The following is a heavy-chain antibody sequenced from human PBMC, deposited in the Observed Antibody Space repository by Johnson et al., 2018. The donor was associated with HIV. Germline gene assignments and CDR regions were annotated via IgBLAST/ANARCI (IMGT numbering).Heavy chain of an antibody. D-gene: IGHD6-19*01. Sequence: EQLVESGGGLVKPGGSPRLSCAASGFTFSNAWMNWVRQAPGKGLEWVGRVKSKTDGGTTDYAAPVKGRFTISRDDSKKTLYLQMNSLRVEDTALYYCAKDRRYSSSLYAFDIWGQGTMVTVSS. J-gene: IGHJ3*02. CDR2: VKSKTDGGTT. V-gene: IGHV3-15*05. CDR1: GFTFSNAW. CDR3: AKDRRYSSSLYAFDI.